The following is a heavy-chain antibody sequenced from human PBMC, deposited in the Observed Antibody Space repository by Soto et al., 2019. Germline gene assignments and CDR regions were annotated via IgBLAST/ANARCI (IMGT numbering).Heavy chain of an antibody. CDR3: ARDGRGGLQCLYDY. J-gene: IGHJ4*02. CDR2: SHHSGTT. Sequence: PSETLSLTCTVTGGSISSGDYYWSWIRQPPGKGLEWIGYSHHSGTTYYNPSLRSRLTLSVDTSKTQFSLTLSSVTAADTAVYYCARDGRGGLQCLYDYWGQGTLVTVSS. D-gene: IGHD3-16*01. CDR1: GGSISSGDYY. V-gene: IGHV4-30-4*01.